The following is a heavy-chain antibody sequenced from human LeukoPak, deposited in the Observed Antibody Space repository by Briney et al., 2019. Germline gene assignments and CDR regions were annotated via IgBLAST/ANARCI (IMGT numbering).Heavy chain of an antibody. V-gene: IGHV4-4*07. Sequence: SETLSLTCTVSGGSMNNYCWNWIRQSAGKGLEWIGYIYTRGTTNYNPSLKSRLTMSVDTSRNQFSLKLSSVTAADTAVYYCARADRGYCSGASCYGFDPWGQGTLVTVSS. D-gene: IGHD2-15*01. CDR3: ARADRGYCSGASCYGFDP. CDR2: IYTRGTT. J-gene: IGHJ5*02. CDR1: GGSMNNYC.